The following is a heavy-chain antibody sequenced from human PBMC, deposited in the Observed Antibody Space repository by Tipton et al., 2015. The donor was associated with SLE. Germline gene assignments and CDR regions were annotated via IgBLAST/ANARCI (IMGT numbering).Heavy chain of an antibody. Sequence: TLSLTCTVSGGSISSLSWSWIRQPPGKRLEWIGYIFYTGSTNYNPSLRSRVTISVDTSKNQFSLKLSSVTAADTAVYYCARWRPLSGNEHWYFDLWGRGTLVTVSS. J-gene: IGHJ2*01. V-gene: IGHV4-59*12. CDR1: GGSISSLS. CDR2: IFYTGST. D-gene: IGHD1-20*01. CDR3: ARWRPLSGNEHWYFDL.